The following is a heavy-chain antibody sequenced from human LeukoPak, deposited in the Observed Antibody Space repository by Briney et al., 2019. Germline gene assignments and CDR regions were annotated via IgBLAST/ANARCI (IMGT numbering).Heavy chain of an antibody. Sequence: GRSLRLSCAASGFTFSGYGMHWVRQAPGKGLEWVAVISFDGNKKHYADSVKGRFTISRDNSKNTLYLQMNSLGPEDTAVYYCAKDLVDTVVRAIDLYYFYGVDVWGQGTTVTVSS. CDR1: GFTFSGYG. CDR2: ISFDGNKK. CDR3: AKDLVDTVVRAIDLYYFYGVDV. D-gene: IGHD3-10*01. V-gene: IGHV3-30*18. J-gene: IGHJ6*02.